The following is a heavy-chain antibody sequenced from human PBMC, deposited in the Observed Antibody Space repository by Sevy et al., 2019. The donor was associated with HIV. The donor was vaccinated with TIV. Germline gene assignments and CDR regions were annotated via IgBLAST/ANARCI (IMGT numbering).Heavy chain of an antibody. CDR3: ARRRTPDYDFWSGYSYYFDY. CDR1: GYSFTSYW. CDR2: IDPSDSYT. Sequence: GESLKISCKGSGYSFTSYWISWVRQMPGKGLEWMGRIDPSDSYTNYSPSFQGHVTISADKSISPAYLQWSSLKASDTAMYYCARRRTPDYDFWSGYSYYFDYWGQGTLVTVSS. V-gene: IGHV5-10-1*01. J-gene: IGHJ4*02. D-gene: IGHD3-3*01.